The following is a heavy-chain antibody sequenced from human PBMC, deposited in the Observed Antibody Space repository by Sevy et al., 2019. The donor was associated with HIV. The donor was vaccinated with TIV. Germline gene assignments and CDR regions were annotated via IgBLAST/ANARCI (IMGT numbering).Heavy chain of an antibody. J-gene: IGHJ6*02. Sequence: GGSPRLSCAASGFTFSSYEMNWVRQAPGKGLEWVSYISSSGSTIYYADSVKGRFTISRDNAKNSLYLQMNSLRAEDTAVYYCAGTMVRGVIFGYYYYYGMDVWGQGTTVTVSS. CDR1: GFTFSSYE. CDR3: AGTMVRGVIFGYYYYYGMDV. CDR2: ISSSGSTI. D-gene: IGHD3-10*01. V-gene: IGHV3-48*03.